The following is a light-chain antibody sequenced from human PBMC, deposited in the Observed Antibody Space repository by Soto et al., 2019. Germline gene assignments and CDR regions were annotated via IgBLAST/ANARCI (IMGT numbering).Light chain of an antibody. CDR1: QTISSW. J-gene: IGKJ5*01. CDR3: HSRA. V-gene: IGKV1-5*01. CDR2: GAS. Sequence: DIQMTQSPSTLSGSVGDRVTITCRASQTISSWLAWYQQKPGRAPKLLIYGASTLESGVPSRFSGSGSETEFTLTISRLQPDDFATYFCHSRAFGQGTRLEIK.